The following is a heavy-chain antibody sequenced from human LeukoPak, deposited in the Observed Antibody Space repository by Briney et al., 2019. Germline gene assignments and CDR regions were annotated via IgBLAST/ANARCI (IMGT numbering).Heavy chain of an antibody. CDR2: ISGSSGTI. CDR3: AKGRQLLDP. CDR1: GFTFSSYA. J-gene: IGHJ5*02. D-gene: IGHD1-7*01. Sequence: GGSLRLSCAASGFTFSSYAMSWVRPAPGKGLGWVSSISGSSGTIDYADSVKGRFIISRDNSTNAQYLQMNSLRPEDTAVYYCAKGRQLLDPWGQGTLVTVSS. V-gene: IGHV3-23*01.